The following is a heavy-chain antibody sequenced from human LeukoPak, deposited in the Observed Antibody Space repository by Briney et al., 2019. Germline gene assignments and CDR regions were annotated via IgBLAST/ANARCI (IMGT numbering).Heavy chain of an antibody. CDR3: AKGAVAVSLARGYYFDY. D-gene: IGHD6-19*01. CDR1: GFTFDDYA. CDR2: ISWNSGSI. V-gene: IGHV3-9*01. J-gene: IGHJ4*02. Sequence: GGSLRLSRAASGFTFDDYAMHWVRQAPGKGLEWVSGISWNSGSIGYADSVKGRFTISRDNAKNSLYLQMNSLRAEDTALYYCAKGAVAVSLARGYYFDYWGQGTLVTVSS.